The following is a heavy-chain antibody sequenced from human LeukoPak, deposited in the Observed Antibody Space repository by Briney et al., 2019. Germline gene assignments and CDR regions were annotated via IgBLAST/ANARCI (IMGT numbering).Heavy chain of an antibody. CDR1: GDSISSYY. D-gene: IGHD6-13*01. CDR3: ARHGANRQQLVMAFDI. V-gene: IGHV4-59*08. CDR2: IYYSRST. Sequence: SETLSLTCTVSGDSISSYYWSWIRQPPGKGQEWIGYIYYSRSTNYNPSLKSRVTISIGTSKNQFSLKLNSVTAADTAVYYCARHGANRQQLVMAFDIWGQGTMVTVSS. J-gene: IGHJ3*02.